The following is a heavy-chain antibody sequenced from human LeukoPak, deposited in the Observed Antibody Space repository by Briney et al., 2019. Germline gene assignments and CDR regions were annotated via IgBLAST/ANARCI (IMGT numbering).Heavy chain of an antibody. J-gene: IGHJ5*02. CDR1: GFTFSSYA. V-gene: IGHV3-23*01. Sequence: GGSLRLSCAASGFTFSSYAMSWVRQAPGKGLEWVSAISGSGGSTYYADSVKGRFTISRDNAKNSLYLHLNSLRAEDTAVYHCARRAAVAGTFDPWGQGTLVTVSS. CDR2: ISGSGGST. D-gene: IGHD6-19*01. CDR3: ARRAAVAGTFDP.